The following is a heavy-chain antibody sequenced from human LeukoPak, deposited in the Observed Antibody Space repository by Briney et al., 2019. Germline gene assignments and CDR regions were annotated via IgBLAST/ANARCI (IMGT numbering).Heavy chain of an antibody. CDR2: ISYDGSNK. D-gene: IGHD3-10*01. CDR1: GFTFSSYG. Sequence: GGSLGLSCAASGFTFSSYGMHWVRQAPGKGLEWVAVISYDGSNKYYADSVKGRFTISRDNSKNTLYLQMNSLRAEDTAVYYCAKDWGSGENYFDYWGQGTLVTVSS. V-gene: IGHV3-30*18. J-gene: IGHJ4*02. CDR3: AKDWGSGENYFDY.